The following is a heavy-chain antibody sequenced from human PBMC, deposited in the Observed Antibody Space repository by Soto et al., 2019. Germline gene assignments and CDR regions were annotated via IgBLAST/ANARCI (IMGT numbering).Heavy chain of an antibody. V-gene: IGHV4-30-4*01. CDR2: IYYSGST. J-gene: IGHJ3*02. CDR1: GGSISSGDYY. CDR3: ARVGVNYYDSSGYYSDAFDI. D-gene: IGHD3-22*01. Sequence: QVQLQESGPGLVKPSQTLSLTCTVSGGSISSGDYYWSWILQPPGKGLEWIGYIYYSGSTYYNPSLKSRVTISVDTSKNQFSLKLSSVTAADTAVYYCARVGVNYYDSSGYYSDAFDIWGQGTMVTVSS.